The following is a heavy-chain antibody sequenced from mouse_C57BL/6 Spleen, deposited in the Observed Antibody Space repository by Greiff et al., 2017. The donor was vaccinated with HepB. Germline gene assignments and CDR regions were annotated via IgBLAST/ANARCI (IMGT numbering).Heavy chain of an antibody. CDR1: GYAFSSSW. CDR3: ARVDSSLRGY. D-gene: IGHD3-2*01. CDR2: IYPGDGDT. V-gene: IGHV1-82*01. Sequence: ESGPELVKPGASVKISCKASGYAFSSSWMNWVKQRPGKGLEWIGRIYPGDGDTNYNGKFKGKATLTADKSSSTAYMQLSSLTSEDSAVYFCARVDSSLRGYWGQGTTLTVSS. J-gene: IGHJ2*01.